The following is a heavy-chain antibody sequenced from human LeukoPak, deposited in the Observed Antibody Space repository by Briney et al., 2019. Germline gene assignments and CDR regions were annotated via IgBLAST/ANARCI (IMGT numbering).Heavy chain of an antibody. CDR3: ARASGSSAVPFDY. CDR1: GYTFTSYY. CDR2: INPSGGST. J-gene: IGHJ4*02. D-gene: IGHD3-10*01. Sequence: ASVKVSCKASGYTFTSYYMHWVRQAPGQGLEWLGIINPSGGSTSYAQKFQGRVTMTRDTSTSTLYMELSSLTSEDTAVYYCARASGSSAVPFDYWGQGTLVTVSS. V-gene: IGHV1-46*01.